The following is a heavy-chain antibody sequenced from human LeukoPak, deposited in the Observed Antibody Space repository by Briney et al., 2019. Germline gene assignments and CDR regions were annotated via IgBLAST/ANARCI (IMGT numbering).Heavy chain of an antibody. D-gene: IGHD6-19*01. CDR1: GGSISSSSYY. J-gene: IGHJ4*02. Sequence: SETLSLTCTVSGGSISSSSYYWGWIRQPPGKGLEWIGSIYYSGSTYYNPSLKSRVTISVDTSENQFSLKLSSVTAADTAVYYCARPGYSSGWSGPFDYWGQGTLVTVSS. CDR2: IYYSGST. V-gene: IGHV4-39*01. CDR3: ARPGYSSGWSGPFDY.